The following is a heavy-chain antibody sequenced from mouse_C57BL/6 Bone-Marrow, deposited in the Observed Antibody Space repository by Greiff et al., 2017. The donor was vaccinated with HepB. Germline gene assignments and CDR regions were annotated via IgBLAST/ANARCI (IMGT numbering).Heavy chain of an antibody. Sequence: EVKLQESGGGLVQPGESLKLSCESNEYEFPSHDMSWVRKTPEKRLELVAAINSDGGSTYYPDTMERRFIISRDNTKKTLYLQMSSLRSEDTALYYCASYGNYYYFDYWGQGTTLTVSS. J-gene: IGHJ2*01. CDR2: INSDGGST. CDR3: ASYGNYYYFDY. CDR1: EYEFPSHD. D-gene: IGHD2-1*01. V-gene: IGHV5-2*01.